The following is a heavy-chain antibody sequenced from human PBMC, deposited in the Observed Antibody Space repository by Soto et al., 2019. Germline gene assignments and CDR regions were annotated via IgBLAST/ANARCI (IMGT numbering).Heavy chain of an antibody. J-gene: IGHJ4*02. V-gene: IGHV1-69*13. CDR2: IIPVFQTA. CDR3: ARGGSGYTWFNEF. D-gene: IGHD3-22*01. Sequence: SVKVSCKASGGLFSSYPISWVRQVPGQGLEWMGGIIPVFQTAYYTQRFQGRVTITADESTNTAYMELSSLRSEDTAIYYCARGGSGYTWFNEFWGQGTLVTVPQ. CDR1: GGLFSSYP.